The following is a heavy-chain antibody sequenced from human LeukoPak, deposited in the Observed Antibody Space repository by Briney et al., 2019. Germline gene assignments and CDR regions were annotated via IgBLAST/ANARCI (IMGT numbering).Heavy chain of an antibody. D-gene: IGHD2-21*01. CDR1: GFTFSGSA. CDR2: IRNKANSYAT. Sequence: PGGSLRLSCAASGFTFSGSAMHWVRQASGKGLEWVGRIRNKANSYATAYTASVKGRFTISRDDSKNTAYLQMNSLKTEDTAVYYCITPLPYSAQGGQGTLVTVSS. J-gene: IGHJ4*02. V-gene: IGHV3-73*01. CDR3: ITPLPYSAQ.